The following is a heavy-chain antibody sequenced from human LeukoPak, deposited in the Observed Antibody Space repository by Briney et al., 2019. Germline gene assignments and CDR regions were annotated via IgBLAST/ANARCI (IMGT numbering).Heavy chain of an antibody. CDR3: AKGVDIWFGGYNWFDP. J-gene: IGHJ5*02. CDR2: ISGSGGST. CDR1: GFTFSSYG. Sequence: GGSLRLSCAASGFTFSSYGMHWVRQAPGKGLEWVSAISGSGGSTYYADSVKGRFTISRDISKNTLYLQMNSLRAEDTAVYYCAKGVDIWFGGYNWFDPWGQGTLVTVSS. V-gene: IGHV3-23*01. D-gene: IGHD3-10*01.